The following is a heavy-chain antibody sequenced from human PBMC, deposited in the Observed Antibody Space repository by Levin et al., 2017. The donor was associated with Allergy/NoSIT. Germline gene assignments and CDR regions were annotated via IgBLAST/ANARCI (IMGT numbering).Heavy chain of an antibody. CDR3: AGGSGSDYTLVY. D-gene: IGHD3-10*01. V-gene: IGHV3-30*03. CDR2: ISYDGSNK. J-gene: IGHJ4*02. Sequence: PGGSLRLSCAASGFTFSSYGMHWVRQAPGKGLEWVAVISYDGSNKYYADSVKGRFTISRDNSKNTLYLQMNSLRAEDTAVYYCAGGSGSDYTLVYWGQGTLVTVSS. CDR1: GFTFSSYG.